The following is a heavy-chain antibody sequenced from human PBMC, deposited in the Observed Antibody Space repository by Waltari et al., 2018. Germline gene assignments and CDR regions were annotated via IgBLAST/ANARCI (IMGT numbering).Heavy chain of an antibody. CDR2: IGGSGYST. V-gene: IGHV3-23*04. Sequence: EVQLVESGGGLVQPGGSLRLSCAASGFTFSSYAMSWVRQAPGKGLEWGSVIGGSGYSTYYADAVKGRCTISRDNSKNKLYLQMNSLRAEDTAVYYCAKDFDIAAARGHFDYWGQGTLVTVSS. D-gene: IGHD6-13*01. CDR3: AKDFDIAAARGHFDY. CDR1: GFTFSSYA. J-gene: IGHJ4*02.